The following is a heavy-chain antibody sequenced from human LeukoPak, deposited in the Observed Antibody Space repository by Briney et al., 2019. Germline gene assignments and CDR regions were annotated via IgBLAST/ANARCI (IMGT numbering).Heavy chain of an antibody. J-gene: IGHJ6*03. CDR3: ARDRATVTTGYYYYMDV. CDR1: GYTFTSYG. D-gene: IGHD4-11*01. CDR2: ISAYNGNT. Sequence: ASVKVSCKASGYTFTSYGISWVRQAPGQGLEWMGWISAYNGNTNYAQKLQGRVTMTTDTSTSTAYMELSSLRSEDTAVYYCARDRATVTTGYYYYMDVWGKGTTVTVSS. V-gene: IGHV1-18*01.